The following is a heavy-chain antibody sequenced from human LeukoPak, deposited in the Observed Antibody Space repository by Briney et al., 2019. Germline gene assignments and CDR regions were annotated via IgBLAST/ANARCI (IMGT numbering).Heavy chain of an antibody. Sequence: PGRSLRLSCAASGFTFSSYGMHWVRQAPGKGLEWVAVISYDGSNKYYADSVKGRFPISRDNSKNTLYLQMNSLRAEDTAVYYCAKSTEYYYDSSPADYWGQGTLVTVSS. D-gene: IGHD3-22*01. CDR1: GFTFSSYG. CDR2: ISYDGSNK. J-gene: IGHJ4*02. V-gene: IGHV3-30*18. CDR3: AKSTEYYYDSSPADY.